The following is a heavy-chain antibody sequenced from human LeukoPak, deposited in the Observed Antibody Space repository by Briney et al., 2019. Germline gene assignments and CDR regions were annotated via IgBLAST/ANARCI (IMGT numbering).Heavy chain of an antibody. V-gene: IGHV3-7*04. CDR3: VRGMDY. J-gene: IGHJ4*02. CDR1: GFIFSLYL. CDR2: INKDGSDK. Sequence: GGSLRLSCAGSGFIFSLYLMSWVRQAPGKGLEWVANINKDGSDKYYVDSVKGRFTISRDNAKNSLYLQMNSLRAEDTAVYYCVRGMDYWGQGTLVTASS.